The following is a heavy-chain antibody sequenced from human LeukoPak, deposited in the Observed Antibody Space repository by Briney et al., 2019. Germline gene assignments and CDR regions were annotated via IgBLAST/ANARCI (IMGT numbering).Heavy chain of an antibody. J-gene: IGHJ4*02. D-gene: IGHD6-13*01. V-gene: IGHV3-30*18. CDR1: GFVFSAYG. CDR3: AKSIAAAGGVHY. CDR2: ISHDGSNI. Sequence: GGSLRLSCKASGFVFSAYGMHWVRQAPGKGLEWVTAISHDGSNIYYADIVKGRFTISRDNSRNTLHLQMNSLREEDTAVYYCAKSIAAAGGVHYWGQGTLVTVSS.